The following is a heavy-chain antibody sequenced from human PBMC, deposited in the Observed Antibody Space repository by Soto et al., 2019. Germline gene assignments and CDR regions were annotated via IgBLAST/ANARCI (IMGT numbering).Heavy chain of an antibody. J-gene: IGHJ5*02. Sequence: SETLSLTCAVYGGSFSGYYWSWIRQPPGKGLEWIGEINHSGSTNYNPSLKSRVTISVDTSKNQFSLKLSSVTAADTAVYYCASMTTNRTNWFDPWGQGTLVTVS. CDR2: INHSGST. CDR1: GGSFSGYY. V-gene: IGHV4-34*01. CDR3: ASMTTNRTNWFDP. D-gene: IGHD4-17*01.